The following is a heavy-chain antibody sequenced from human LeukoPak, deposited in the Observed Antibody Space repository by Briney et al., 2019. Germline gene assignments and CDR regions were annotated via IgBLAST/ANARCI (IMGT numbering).Heavy chain of an antibody. CDR1: GYTFTGYY. D-gene: IGHD5-24*01. Sequence: ASVKVSCKASGYTFTGYYMHWVRQAPGQGLEWMGWINPNSGGTNYAQKFQGRVTMTRDTSISTAYMEPSRLRSDDTAVYYCASSREMDFPGDYYYYGMDVWGQGTTVTVSS. V-gene: IGHV1-2*02. CDR2: INPNSGGT. CDR3: ASSREMDFPGDYYYYGMDV. J-gene: IGHJ6*02.